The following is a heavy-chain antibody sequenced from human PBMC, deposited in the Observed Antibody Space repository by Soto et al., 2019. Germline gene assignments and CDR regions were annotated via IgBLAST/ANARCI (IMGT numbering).Heavy chain of an antibody. Sequence: QVQLVQSGAEVKKPGASVKVSCKASGYTFTSYAMHWVRQAPGQRLEWMGWINAGNGNTKYSQKFQGRVTITRETSASTAYMELSSLRSEDTAVYYCARVIAAAGRRSDYWGQGTLVTVSS. J-gene: IGHJ4*02. D-gene: IGHD6-13*01. CDR1: GYTFTSYA. V-gene: IGHV1-3*01. CDR2: INAGNGNT. CDR3: ARVIAAAGRRSDY.